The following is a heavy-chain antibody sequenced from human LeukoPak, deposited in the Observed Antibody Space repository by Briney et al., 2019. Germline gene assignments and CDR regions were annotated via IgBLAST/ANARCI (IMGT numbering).Heavy chain of an antibody. J-gene: IGHJ4*02. CDR3: ARRSYSSPFDY. CDR2: IYHDGNT. V-gene: IGHV4-30-2*01. D-gene: IGHD6-19*01. Sequence: SQTLSLTCAVSGASMSSHGYSWSWIRQPPGKGLEFIGYIYHDGNTYYNPSLNSRVSISVDTSKNQFSLKLSSVTAADTAVYYCARRSYSSPFDYWGQGTLVTVSS. CDR1: GASMSSHGYS.